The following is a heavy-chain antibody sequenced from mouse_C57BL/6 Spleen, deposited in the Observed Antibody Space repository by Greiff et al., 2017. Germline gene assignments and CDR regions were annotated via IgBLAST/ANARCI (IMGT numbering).Heavy chain of an antibody. D-gene: IGHD2-3*01. CDR2: INPNNGGT. V-gene: IGHV1-22*01. CDR3: GWLLSYAMDY. CDR1: GYTFTDYN. J-gene: IGHJ4*01. Sequence: EVQLQQSGPELVKPGASVKMSCKASGYTFTDYNMHWVKQSHGKSLEWIGYINPNNGGTSYNQKFKGKATLTVNKSSSTAYMELRSMTSEDSAVYYCGWLLSYAMDYWGQGTSVTVSS.